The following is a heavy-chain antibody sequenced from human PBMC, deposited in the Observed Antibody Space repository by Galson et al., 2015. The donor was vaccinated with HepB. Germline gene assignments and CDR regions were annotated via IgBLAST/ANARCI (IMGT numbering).Heavy chain of an antibody. Sequence: SCAASGFTFSSYAMHWVRQAPGKGLEWVAVISYDGSNKYYADSVKGRFTISRDNSKNTLYLQMNSLRAEDTAVYYCARDENIVVVVAATWWGVDYWGQGTLVTVSS. CDR2: ISYDGSNK. CDR3: ARDENIVVVVAATWWGVDY. CDR1: GFTFSSYA. D-gene: IGHD2-15*01. J-gene: IGHJ4*02. V-gene: IGHV3-30*04.